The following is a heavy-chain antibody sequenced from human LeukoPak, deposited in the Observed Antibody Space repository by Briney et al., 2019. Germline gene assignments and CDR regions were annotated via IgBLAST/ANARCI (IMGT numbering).Heavy chain of an antibody. Sequence: GSLRLSCAGSGFRFNDYWMTWIRQAPGKGLEWIGEINYSGSAKYNPSLESRLTISIDTSKNQFSLRLSSVTAADTGVYYCARGQWSSSIKSGRKLNWFDPWGQGTLVAVSS. D-gene: IGHD1-26*01. V-gene: IGHV4-34*01. CDR3: ARGQWSSSIKSGRKLNWFDP. CDR2: INYSGSA. CDR1: GFRFNDYW. J-gene: IGHJ5*02.